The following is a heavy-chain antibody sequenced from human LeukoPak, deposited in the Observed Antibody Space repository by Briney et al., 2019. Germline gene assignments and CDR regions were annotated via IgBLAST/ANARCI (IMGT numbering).Heavy chain of an antibody. Sequence: GASVKVSCKASGYTFTRYGIIWVRQAPGQGLEWMGWISANNGNTNYAQKLQGRVTMTTDTSTSTAYMELRSLRSDDTAVYHCARGDSGYDFAPFDYWGQGTLVTVSS. CDR1: GYTFTRYG. D-gene: IGHD5-12*01. CDR2: ISANNGNT. J-gene: IGHJ4*02. CDR3: ARGDSGYDFAPFDY. V-gene: IGHV1-18*01.